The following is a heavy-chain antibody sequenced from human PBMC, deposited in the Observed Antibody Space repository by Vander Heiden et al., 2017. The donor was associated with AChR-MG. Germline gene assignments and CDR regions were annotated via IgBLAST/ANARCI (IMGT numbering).Heavy chain of an antibody. J-gene: IGHJ3*02. CDR2: INPNSGGT. V-gene: IGHV1-2*04. CDR3: ATMVRGVMGSDAFDI. Sequence: QVQLVQSGAEVKKPGASVKVPCKASGYTFTGYYMHWVRQAPGQGLEWMGWINPNSGGTNYAQKFQGWVTMTRDTSISTAYMELSRLRSDDTAVYYCATMVRGVMGSDAFDIWGQGTMVTVSS. CDR1: GYTFTGYY. D-gene: IGHD3-10*01.